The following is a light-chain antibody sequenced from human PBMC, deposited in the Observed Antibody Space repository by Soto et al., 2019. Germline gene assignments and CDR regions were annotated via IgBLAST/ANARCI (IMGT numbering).Light chain of an antibody. Sequence: QSVLTQPPSASGAPGQKVTFSCFGSNSNIGSNTGNWFQQLPGTAPKLLIYSNNQRPSGVPDRFSGSKSGTSASLAISGLQSEYEVDDYCAAWDDSLNGQVVGTGTKVT. J-gene: IGLJ1*01. CDR3: AAWDDSLNGQV. CDR2: SNN. V-gene: IGLV1-44*01. CDR1: NSNIGSNT.